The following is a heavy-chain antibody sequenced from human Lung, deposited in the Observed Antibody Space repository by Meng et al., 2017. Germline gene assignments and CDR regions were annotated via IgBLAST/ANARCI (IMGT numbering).Heavy chain of an antibody. D-gene: IGHD4-11*01. Sequence: QGELQQWGAGVLKPSETLSLTCVVSGGSFSNYDWSLIRQPPGKGLEWIGEINHSGSTNYNPSLESRATISVDTSQNNLSLKLSSVTAADSAVYYCARGPTTMDHDFDYWGQGTLVTVSS. J-gene: IGHJ4*02. CDR1: GGSFSNYD. CDR3: ARGPTTMDHDFDY. V-gene: IGHV4-34*01. CDR2: INHSGST.